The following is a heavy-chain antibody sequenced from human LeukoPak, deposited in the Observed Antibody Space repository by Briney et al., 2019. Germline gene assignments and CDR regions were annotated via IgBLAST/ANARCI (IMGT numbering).Heavy chain of an antibody. J-gene: IGHJ4*02. Sequence: ASVKVSCKVSGYTLTKLSMHWVRQAPAKGLEWMGGFDPEDGETIYAQKFQGRVTMTEDTSTDTAYMELGSLRSEDTAVYYCATGRYYDILTGPYFDHWGQGTLVTVSS. CDR2: FDPEDGET. D-gene: IGHD3-9*01. CDR3: ATGRYYDILTGPYFDH. CDR1: GYTLTKLS. V-gene: IGHV1-24*01.